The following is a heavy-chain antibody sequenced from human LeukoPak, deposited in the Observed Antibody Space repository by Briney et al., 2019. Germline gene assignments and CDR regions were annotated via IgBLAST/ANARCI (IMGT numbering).Heavy chain of an antibody. V-gene: IGHV3-15*01. CDR1: GFTFSSYA. Sequence: GGSLRLSCAASGFTFSSYAMSWVRQAPGKGLEWVGRIKRKTDGGTTDYAAPVKGRFTISRDDSKNTLYLQMNNLQTEDTAVYYCTTRTDSSGILGYWGQGTLVTVSS. CDR3: TTRTDSSGILGY. D-gene: IGHD4-23*01. J-gene: IGHJ4*02. CDR2: IKRKTDGGTT.